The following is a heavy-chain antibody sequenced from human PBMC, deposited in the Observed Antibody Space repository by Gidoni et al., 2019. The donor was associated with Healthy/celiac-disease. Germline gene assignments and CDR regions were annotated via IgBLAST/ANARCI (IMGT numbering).Heavy chain of an antibody. CDR2: IYYSGST. V-gene: IGHV4-59*01. Sequence: QVQLQESGPGLVKPSETLSLTCTVAGASISSYYWSWIRQPPGKGLEWIGYIYYSGSTNYNPSLKSRVTISVDTSKNQFSLKLSSVTAADTAVYYCARAVGGPQGFDPWGQGTLVTVSS. CDR3: ARAVGGPQGFDP. D-gene: IGHD2-15*01. CDR1: GASISSYY. J-gene: IGHJ5*02.